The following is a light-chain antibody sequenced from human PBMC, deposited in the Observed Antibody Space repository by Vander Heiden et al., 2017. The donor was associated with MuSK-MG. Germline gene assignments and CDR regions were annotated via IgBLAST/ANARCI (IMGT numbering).Light chain of an antibody. CDR2: AVS. J-gene: IGLJ3*02. CDR1: SRDGGCFNY. CDR3: CSYAGSYSWV. V-gene: IGLV2-11*01. Sequence: SALTRPRAVPGSLGQSVAIFCIRSSRDGGCFNYVFWYQQDPGNAPTPMIYAVSKRPSGVPGRFSGSKSGTTASLTISGLQAEDEADYYCCSYAGSYSWVFGGGTKLTVL.